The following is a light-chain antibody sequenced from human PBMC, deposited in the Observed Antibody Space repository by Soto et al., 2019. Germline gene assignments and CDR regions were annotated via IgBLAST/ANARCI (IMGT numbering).Light chain of an antibody. CDR3: QQRSNWPPIT. J-gene: IGKJ5*01. Sequence: EIVLTPSPATIPLSPGEIGAXPRRASQSVSSYLAWYQQKPGQAPRLLIYDASNRATGIPARFSGSGSGTDFTLTISSLEPEDFAVYYCQQRSNWPPITFGQGTRVEI. CDR1: QSVSSY. CDR2: DAS. V-gene: IGKV3-11*01.